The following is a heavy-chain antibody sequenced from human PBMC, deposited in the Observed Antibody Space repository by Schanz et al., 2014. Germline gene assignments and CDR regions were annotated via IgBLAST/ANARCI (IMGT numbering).Heavy chain of an antibody. J-gene: IGHJ4*02. CDR1: AYTFTGYY. V-gene: IGHV1-2*02. CDR2: ISPNGAT. D-gene: IGHD4-17*01. Sequence: QVQLVQSGAEVKEPGASVKVSCKASAYTFTGYYLHWVRQAPGQGLEWMGWISPNGATRYAQNFQDKVTMTRDTSSSTAYMEVTSLRLDATAVYYCARELRLEYYFDYWGQGTQVTVSS. CDR3: ARELRLEYYFDY.